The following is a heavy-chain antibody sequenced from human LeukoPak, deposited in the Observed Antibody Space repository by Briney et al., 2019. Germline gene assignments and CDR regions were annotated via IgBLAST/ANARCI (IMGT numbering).Heavy chain of an antibody. CDR2: IYYSGSN. Sequence: SETLSLTCTVSGGSISSSSYYWGWIRQPPGKGLEWVGSIYYSGSNYYNPSLNSTGTISVDTTKNCFSLKLSSVTAADTAVYYCARQEGRDGYNTFDYWGQGTLVTVSP. V-gene: IGHV4-39*01. CDR3: ARQEGRDGYNTFDY. J-gene: IGHJ4*02. CDR1: GGSISSSSYY. D-gene: IGHD5-24*01.